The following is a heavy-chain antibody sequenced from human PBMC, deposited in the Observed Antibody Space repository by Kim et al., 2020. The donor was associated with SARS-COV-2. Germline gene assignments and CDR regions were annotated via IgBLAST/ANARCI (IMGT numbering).Heavy chain of an antibody. J-gene: IGHJ4*02. D-gene: IGHD3-3*01. CDR1: GFTFNDYS. V-gene: IGHV3-21*01. CDR3: ARLGFTIFGVVPHDFDS. Sequence: GGSLRLSCAASGFTFNDYSINWVRQAPGKGLEWVSSISSSSHFIYYADSVKGRFTISRDNAKNSLYLQMNSLRAEDTAMYYCARLGFTIFGVVPHDFDSWGQGTLVTVSS. CDR2: ISSSSHFI.